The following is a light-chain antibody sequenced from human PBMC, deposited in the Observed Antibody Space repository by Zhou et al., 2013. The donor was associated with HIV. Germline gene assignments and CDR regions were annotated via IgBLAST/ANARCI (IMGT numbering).Light chain of an antibody. CDR2: AAS. Sequence: EIVLTQSPGTLSLSPGERVTLSCRASQSLSSNYLAWYQQKPGQAPRVLIYAASSRATDIPDRFSGSGSGTDFTLTISRLEPEDFAVYYCQQYGNPLTFGGGTTVESK. CDR1: QSLSSNY. V-gene: IGKV3-20*01. CDR3: QQYGNPLT. J-gene: IGKJ4*01.